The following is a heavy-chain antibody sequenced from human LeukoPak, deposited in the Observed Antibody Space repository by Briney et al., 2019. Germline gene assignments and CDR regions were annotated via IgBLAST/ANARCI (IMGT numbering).Heavy chain of an antibody. CDR2: IYHSGST. CDR1: GYSISSGYY. J-gene: IGHJ5*02. D-gene: IGHD2-2*01. CDR3: ARAFVVVVPAANCFDP. V-gene: IGHV4-38-2*01. Sequence: SETLSLTCAVSGYSISSGYYWGWIRQPPGKGLEWIGSIYHSGSTYYNPSLKSRVTISVDTSKNQFSLKLSSVTAADTAVYYCARAFVVVVPAANCFDPWGQGTLVTVSS.